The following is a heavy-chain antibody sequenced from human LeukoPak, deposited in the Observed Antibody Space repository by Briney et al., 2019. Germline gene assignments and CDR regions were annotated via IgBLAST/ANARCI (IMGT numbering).Heavy chain of an antibody. CDR2: ISAYNSNT. Sequence: GASVKVSCKASGYTFTSYGISWVRQAPGQGLEWMGWISAYNSNTNYAQNLQGRVTMTTDTSTTTAYMELKSLRSDDTAVYYCARDLQVPQRLDYWGQGTLVTVSS. CDR1: GYTFTSYG. J-gene: IGHJ4*02. D-gene: IGHD5-24*01. CDR3: ARDLQVPQRLDY. V-gene: IGHV1-18*01.